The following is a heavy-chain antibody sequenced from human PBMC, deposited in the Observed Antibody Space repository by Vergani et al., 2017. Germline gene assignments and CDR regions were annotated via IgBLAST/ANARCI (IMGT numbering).Heavy chain of an antibody. Sequence: QVQLVQSGAEVKKPGASVKVSCKASGYTFTGYYMHWVRQAPGQGLEWMGWINPNSGGTNYAQKFQGRVTMIRDTSISTAYMELSRLRSDDTAVYYCARGQDIVVVPAASYYYGMDVWGQGTTVTVSS. CDR2: INPNSGGT. D-gene: IGHD2-2*01. J-gene: IGHJ6*02. CDR1: GYTFTGYY. CDR3: ARGQDIVVVPAASYYYGMDV. V-gene: IGHV1-2*02.